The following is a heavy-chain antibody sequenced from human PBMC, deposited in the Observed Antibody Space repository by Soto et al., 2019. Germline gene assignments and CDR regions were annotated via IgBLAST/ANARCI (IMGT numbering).Heavy chain of an antibody. Sequence: SETLSLTCAVSGGSISTSNWWSWVRQPPGKGLEWIGEVYRTGSTNYNPSLESRLTISVDKSKNQFSLKLTSVTAADAALYYCARDFFDSSDYTTNWFDPWGQATLVTVSS. J-gene: IGHJ5*02. D-gene: IGHD3-22*01. CDR1: GGSISTSNW. CDR3: ARDFFDSSDYTTNWFDP. V-gene: IGHV4-4*02. CDR2: VYRTGST.